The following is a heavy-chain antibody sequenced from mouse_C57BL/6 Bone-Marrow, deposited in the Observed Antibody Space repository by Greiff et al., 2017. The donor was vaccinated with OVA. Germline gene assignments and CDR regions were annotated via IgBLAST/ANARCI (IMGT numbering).Heavy chain of an antibody. Sequence: DVQLVESGGGLVKPGGSLKLSCAASGFTFSSYTMSWVRQTPEKRLEWVATISGGGGNTYYPDSVKGRFTISRDNAKNTLYLQMSSLRSEDTALYYCARQGYYGSSYYFDYWGQGTTLTVSS. V-gene: IGHV5-9*01. CDR2: ISGGGGNT. CDR1: GFTFSSYT. CDR3: ARQGYYGSSYYFDY. D-gene: IGHD1-1*01. J-gene: IGHJ2*01.